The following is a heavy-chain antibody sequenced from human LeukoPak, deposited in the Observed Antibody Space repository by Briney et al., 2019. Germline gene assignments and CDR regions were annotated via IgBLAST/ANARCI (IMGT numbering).Heavy chain of an antibody. V-gene: IGHV4-31*03. CDR2: IYYSGST. Sequence: PSETLSLTCTVSGGSISSGGYYWSWIRQHPGKGLGWIGYIYYSGSTYYNPSLKSRVTISVDTSKNQFSLKLSSVTAADTAVYYCAREGYCSSTSCSGYYYYYGMDVWGQGTTVTVSS. D-gene: IGHD2-2*01. CDR1: GGSISSGGYY. J-gene: IGHJ6*02. CDR3: AREGYCSSTSCSGYYYYYGMDV.